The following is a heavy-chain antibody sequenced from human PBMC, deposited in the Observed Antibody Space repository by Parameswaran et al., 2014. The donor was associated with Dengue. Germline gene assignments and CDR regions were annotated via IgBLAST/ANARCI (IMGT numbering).Heavy chain of an antibody. Sequence: VRQAPGKGLEWVGRIKSKTDGGTTDYAAPVKGRFTISRDDSKNTLYLQMNSLKTEDTAVYYCTTEVTTLFDYWGQGTLVTVSS. D-gene: IGHD4-17*01. J-gene: IGHJ4*02. V-gene: IGHV3-15*01. CDR3: TTEVTTLFDY. CDR2: IKSKTDGGTT.